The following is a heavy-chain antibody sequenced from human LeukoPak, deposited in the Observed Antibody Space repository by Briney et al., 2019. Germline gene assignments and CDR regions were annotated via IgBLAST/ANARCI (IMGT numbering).Heavy chain of an antibody. CDR1: GFTFSSYS. CDR2: ISSSSSYI. CDR3: ARTLSYGDYSWGDY. D-gene: IGHD4-17*01. J-gene: IGHJ4*02. Sequence: GSLXXXCAASGFTFSSYSMNWVRQAPGKGLEWVSSISSSSSYIYYAGSVKGRFTISRDNAKNSLYLQMNSLRAEDTAVYYCARTLSYGDYSWGDYWGQGTLVTVSS. V-gene: IGHV3-21*01.